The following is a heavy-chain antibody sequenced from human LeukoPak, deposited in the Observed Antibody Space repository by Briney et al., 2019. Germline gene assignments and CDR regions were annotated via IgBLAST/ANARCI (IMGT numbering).Heavy chain of an antibody. Sequence: ASVRVSRKASGYTFTGYDINWVRQATGQGLEWMGWTNPKTGDTGYAQQFQGRVNMTRNTSIDTAFMELSGLTSDDTAVYYCTRGSLSGSSRDYWGQGTLLTVSS. CDR3: TRGSLSGSSRDY. D-gene: IGHD1-26*01. V-gene: IGHV1-8*01. CDR2: TNPKTGDT. J-gene: IGHJ4*02. CDR1: GYTFTGYD.